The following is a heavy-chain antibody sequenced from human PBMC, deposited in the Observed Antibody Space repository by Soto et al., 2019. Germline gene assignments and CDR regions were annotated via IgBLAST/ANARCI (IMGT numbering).Heavy chain of an antibody. CDR1: GYSFTSYD. CDR2: MSPNSGHT. CDR3: ARGSSGWYDP. J-gene: IGHJ5*02. D-gene: IGHD6-19*01. Sequence: GASVKVSCKASGYSFTSYDISWVRQATGQGLEWMGWMSPNSGHTGYAQKFQGRVTMTRDTSISTAYMELTGLISEDTAMYYCARGSSGWYDPWG. V-gene: IGHV1-8*01.